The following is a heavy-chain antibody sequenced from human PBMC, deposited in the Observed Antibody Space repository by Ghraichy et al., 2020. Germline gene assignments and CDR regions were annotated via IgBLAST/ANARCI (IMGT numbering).Heavy chain of an antibody. CDR3: ACYFSGSYRNDAFDI. CDR2: INPNSGGT. J-gene: IGHJ3*02. CDR1: GYTFTGYY. D-gene: IGHD1-26*01. V-gene: IGHV1-2*02. Sequence: ASVKVSCKASGYTFTGYYMHWVRQAPGQGLEWMGWINPNSGGTNYAQKFQGRVTMTRDTSISTAYMELSRLRSDDTAVYYCACYFSGSYRNDAFDIWGQGTMVTVSS.